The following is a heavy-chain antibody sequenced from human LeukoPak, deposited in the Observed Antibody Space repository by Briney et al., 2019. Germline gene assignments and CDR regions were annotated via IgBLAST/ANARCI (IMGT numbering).Heavy chain of an antibody. J-gene: IGHJ4*02. CDR2: INPNSGGT. CDR3: ALYGSEFSHFDY. D-gene: IGHD3-10*01. Sequence: ASVKVSCKASGYTFTSYDINWVRQATGQGLEWMGWINPNSGGTNYAQKFQGRVTMTRDTSISTAYMELSRLRSDDTAVYYCALYGSEFSHFDYWGQGTLVTVSS. V-gene: IGHV1-2*02. CDR1: GYTFTSYD.